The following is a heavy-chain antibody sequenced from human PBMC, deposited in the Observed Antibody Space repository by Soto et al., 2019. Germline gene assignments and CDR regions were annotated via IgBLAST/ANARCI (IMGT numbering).Heavy chain of an antibody. Sequence: EVQRVESGGGLVQPGESLRLLCTASGFTFNNYWMRLVRQAPGKGLDWVTNIQQDGSEKYYVDSVKGRFTISRDNAKKSLSLQMNSLRAEDTAVYYCAREVRSGSDYEIRGMDYWGQGTPVTVSS. CDR3: AREVRSGSDYEIRGMDY. D-gene: IGHD3-10*01. V-gene: IGHV3-7*03. J-gene: IGHJ4*02. CDR1: GFTFNNYW. CDR2: IQQDGSEK.